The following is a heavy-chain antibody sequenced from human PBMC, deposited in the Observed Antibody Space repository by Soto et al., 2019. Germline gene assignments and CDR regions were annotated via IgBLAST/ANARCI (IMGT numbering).Heavy chain of an antibody. CDR3: AREAIIVIAAPEYYFDY. CDR2: IYSGGYT. V-gene: IGHV3-66*01. J-gene: IGHJ4*02. CDR1: GVDVSNTG. Sequence: PGGPLRLSWGASGVDVSNTGMSCVRQAPGKGLEWVSVIYSGGYTNYADSVKGRFIVSRDSPKSTLYLQMDSLRAEDTAVYYCAREAIIVIAAPEYYFDYWGQGTLVTVPQ. D-gene: IGHD3-22*01.